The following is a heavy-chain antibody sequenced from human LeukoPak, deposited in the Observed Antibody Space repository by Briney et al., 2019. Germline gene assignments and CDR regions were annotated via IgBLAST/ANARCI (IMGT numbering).Heavy chain of an antibody. V-gene: IGHV3-20*04. D-gene: IGHD6-19*01. CDR2: INWNGGST. CDR1: GFIFDDYG. CDR3: AGGRIAVADTDYYYGMDV. J-gene: IGHJ6*02. Sequence: GGSLRLSCAASGFIFDDYGMNWVRQAPGKGLEWVSGINWNGGSTGYADSVKGRFTISRDNGKNSLYLQMNSRRAEDTALYYCAGGRIAVADTDYYYGMDVWGQGATVIVSS.